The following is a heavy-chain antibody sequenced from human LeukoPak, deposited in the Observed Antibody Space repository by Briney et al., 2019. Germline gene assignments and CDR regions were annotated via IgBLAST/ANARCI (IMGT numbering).Heavy chain of an antibody. CDR3: TTGYPPAYCVGASCGGCAAVSI. CDR1: GYTVTDHY. V-gene: IGHV1-2*02. D-gene: IGHD2-21*01. CDR2: INPKSGDT. Sequence: ASVRVSCKAFGYTVTDHYMHWVRQAPGQGLEWIGWINPKSGDTNFAQKFQGRVIMTRETSIATVYMAMSRLTSDDTAVYYCTTGYPPAYCVGASCGGCAAVSIRGQGTMVTVSS. J-gene: IGHJ3*02.